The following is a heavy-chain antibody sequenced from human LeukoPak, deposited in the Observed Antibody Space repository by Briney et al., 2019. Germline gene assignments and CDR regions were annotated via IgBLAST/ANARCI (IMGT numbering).Heavy chain of an antibody. Sequence: PSETLSLTCTVSGGSISSYYWSWIRQPPGKGLEWIGYIYYSGSTNYNPSLKSRVTISVDTSKNQFSLKLSSVTAADTAVYYCARGEGYGEFQIWGQGTLVTVSS. J-gene: IGHJ4*02. CDR2: IYYSGST. CDR1: GGSISSYY. CDR3: ARGEGYGEFQI. D-gene: IGHD3-10*01. V-gene: IGHV4-59*01.